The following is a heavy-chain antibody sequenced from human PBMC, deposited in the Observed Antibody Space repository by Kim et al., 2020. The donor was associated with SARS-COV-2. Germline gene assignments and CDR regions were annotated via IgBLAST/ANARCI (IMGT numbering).Heavy chain of an antibody. CDR3: ARGASPTQLVLVDY. CDR2: ISYDGSNK. D-gene: IGHD6-6*01. Sequence: GGSLRLSCAASGFTFSSYAMHWVRQAPGKGLEWVAVISYDGSNKYYVDSVKGRFTISRDNSKNTLYLQMNSLRAEDTAVYYCARGASPTQLVLVDYWGQGTLVTVSS. J-gene: IGHJ4*02. V-gene: IGHV3-30*04. CDR1: GFTFSSYA.